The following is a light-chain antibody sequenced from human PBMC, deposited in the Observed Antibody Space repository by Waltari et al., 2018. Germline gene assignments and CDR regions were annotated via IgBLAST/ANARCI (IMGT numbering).Light chain of an antibody. CDR1: QSISTY. Sequence: DIQMTQSPSSLSASVGDRVTITCRASQSISTYLNWYQQKPGKAPKLLIAETSSLQSGVPSRFSGRGSGTDVTLTISSLQAEDLATYYCQQSYSPLSTFGQGTKVEIK. J-gene: IGKJ1*01. CDR2: ETS. V-gene: IGKV1-39*01. CDR3: QQSYSPLST.